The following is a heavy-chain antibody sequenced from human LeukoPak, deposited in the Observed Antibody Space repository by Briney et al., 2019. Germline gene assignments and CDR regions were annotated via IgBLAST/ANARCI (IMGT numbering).Heavy chain of an antibody. D-gene: IGHD3-10*01. J-gene: IGHJ4*02. V-gene: IGHV4-31*03. Sequence: ASETLSLTCTVSGGSISVGGYYWTWIRQHPGKGLEWIGYIFYSGSTYYNPSLKSRVTMSVDASKNQFSLKLSSVTAADTAVYYCARVVTLFRGLITYYFDYWGQGTLVTVSS. CDR2: IFYSGST. CDR3: ARVVTLFRGLITYYFDY. CDR1: GGSISVGGYY.